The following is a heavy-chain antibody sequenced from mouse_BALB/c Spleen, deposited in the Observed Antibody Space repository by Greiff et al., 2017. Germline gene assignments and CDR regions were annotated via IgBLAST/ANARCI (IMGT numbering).Heavy chain of an antibody. CDR3: ARGAYYRFPYAMDY. Sequence: EVQGVESGGGLVKPGGSLKLSCAASGFTFSSYAMSWVRQTPEKRLEWVASISSGGSTYYPDSVKGRFTISRDNARNILYLQMSSLRSEDTAMYYCARGAYYRFPYAMDYWGQGTSVTVSS. V-gene: IGHV5-6-5*01. D-gene: IGHD2-14*01. J-gene: IGHJ4*01. CDR2: ISSGGST. CDR1: GFTFSSYA.